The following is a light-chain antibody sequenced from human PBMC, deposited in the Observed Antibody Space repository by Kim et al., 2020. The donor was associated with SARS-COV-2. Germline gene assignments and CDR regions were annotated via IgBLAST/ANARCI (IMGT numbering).Light chain of an antibody. V-gene: IGLV4-69*01. CDR2: VNSDGSH. CDR3: QTWGTGIRV. CDR1: SGHSSYA. J-gene: IGLJ2*01. Sequence: SVKRSCTLSSGHSSYAIAWHQQQPEKGPRFLMKVNSDGSHINGDGIPDRFSGSSSGAERYLTISSLQSEDEADYYCQTWGTGIRVFGGGTQLTVL.